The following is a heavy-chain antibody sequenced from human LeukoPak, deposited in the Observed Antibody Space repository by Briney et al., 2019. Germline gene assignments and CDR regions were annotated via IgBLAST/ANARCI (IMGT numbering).Heavy chain of an antibody. J-gene: IGHJ3*02. CDR1: GGSFSGYY. V-gene: IGHV4-34*01. Sequence: PSETLSLTCAVYGGSFSGYYWSWIRQPPGKGLEWIGEIYHSGSTNYNPSLKSRVTISVDKSKNQFSLKLSSVTAADTAVYYCARDPSDYGDYAQDDVFDIWGQGTMVTVSS. D-gene: IGHD4-17*01. CDR3: ARDPSDYGDYAQDDVFDI. CDR2: IYHSGST.